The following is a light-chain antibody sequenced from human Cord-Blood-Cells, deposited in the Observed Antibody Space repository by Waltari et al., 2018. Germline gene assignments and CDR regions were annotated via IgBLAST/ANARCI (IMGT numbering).Light chain of an antibody. J-gene: IGLJ2*01. Sequence: QSALTQPASVSGSPGQSITISCTGTSSDVGGYNYVSWYQQHPGKAPKLMIYDVSNRPSGVSNLFPGSKSGNTASLTSSGLQAEDEVDYYCSSYTSSSTVVFGGGTKLTVL. V-gene: IGLV2-14*01. CDR2: DVS. CDR3: SSYTSSSTVV. CDR1: SSDVGGYNY.